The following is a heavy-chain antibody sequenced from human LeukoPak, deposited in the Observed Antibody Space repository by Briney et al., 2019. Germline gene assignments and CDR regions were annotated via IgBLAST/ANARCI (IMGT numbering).Heavy chain of an antibody. CDR1: GFNFRGYT. J-gene: IGHJ6*02. V-gene: IGHV3-23*01. CDR3: ARNDAPIILRLGWYYFFRDFRV. D-gene: IGHD5/OR15-5a*01. Sequence: GGSLRLSCAASGFNFRGYTMHWLRQPPGKGLEWVSAITGGGGTKHYADSLKGRFTISRDNSKNTLYLQMNSLRGEDTAIYLCARNDAPIILRLGWYYFFRDFRVWGQGPTVTASS. CDR2: ITGGGGTK.